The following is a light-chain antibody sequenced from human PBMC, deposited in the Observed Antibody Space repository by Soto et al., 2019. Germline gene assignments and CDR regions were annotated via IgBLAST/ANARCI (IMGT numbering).Light chain of an antibody. CDR1: STDVGRYNF. V-gene: IGLV2-14*02. CDR3: MSYTTSSTWV. Sequence: QSVLTQPASVSGSPGQSITISCTGSSTDVGRYNFVSWYQQHPGKAPKLMIYEVSNRPSGDSNRFSGSKSGNTASLTISGLQVEGEADYYCMSYTTSSTWVFGGGTKLTVL. J-gene: IGLJ3*02. CDR2: EVS.